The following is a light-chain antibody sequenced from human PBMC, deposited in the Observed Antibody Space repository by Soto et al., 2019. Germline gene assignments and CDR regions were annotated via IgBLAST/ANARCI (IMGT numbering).Light chain of an antibody. J-gene: IGKJ5*01. V-gene: IGKV3-15*01. Sequence: EIVMTQSPATLSVSPGERVTLSCRASQSISSNLAWYQQKPGQAPSLLMYGTSTRATGIPARFSGSGSGTEFTLTIRSLQSEDFAVYYCQQYNTWSSITFGQGKRLEIK. CDR2: GTS. CDR3: QQYNTWSSIT. CDR1: QSISSN.